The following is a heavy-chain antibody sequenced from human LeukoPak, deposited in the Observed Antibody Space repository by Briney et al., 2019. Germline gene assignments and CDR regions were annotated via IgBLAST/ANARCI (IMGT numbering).Heavy chain of an antibody. Sequence: SETLSLTCTVSGGSISDYYWSWIRQPAGKGLEWIGRMYTSGSTKYNPSLKSRVTMSVDTSKNQFSLKLRSVTAADTAVYYCAIVSAVADYYFDYWGQGTLVTVSS. D-gene: IGHD6-19*01. V-gene: IGHV4-4*07. CDR1: GGSISDYY. J-gene: IGHJ4*02. CDR3: AIVSAVADYYFDY. CDR2: MYTSGST.